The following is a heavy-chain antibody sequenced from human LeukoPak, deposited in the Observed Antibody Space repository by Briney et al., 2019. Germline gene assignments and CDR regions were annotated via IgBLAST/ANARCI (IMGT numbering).Heavy chain of an antibody. D-gene: IGHD4-17*01. J-gene: IGHJ4*02. CDR3: ARHDYSDDDPNCFDY. CDR1: GGSIITRSFY. V-gene: IGHV4-39*01. CDR2: IYNSSDS. Sequence: SETLSLTCTVSGGSIITRSFYWGWIRQPPGEGLEWIGSIYNSSDSYYHLSLISQLTISLDTTKNQFSLKLSSVTAADTAVFYCARHDYSDDDPNCFDYWGQGTLVTVSS.